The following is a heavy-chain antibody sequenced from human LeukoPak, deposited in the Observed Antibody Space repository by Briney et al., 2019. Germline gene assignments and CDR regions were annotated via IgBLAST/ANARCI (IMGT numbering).Heavy chain of an antibody. V-gene: IGHV3-23*01. CDR1: GFTFSSYA. J-gene: IGHJ4*02. Sequence: GGSLRLSCAASGFTFSSYAMSWVRQAPGKGLGWVSAISGSGGSTYYADSVKGRFTISRDNSKNTLYLQMNSLRAEDTAVYYCAKDPRVEYYFDYWGQGTLVTVSS. CDR3: AKDPRVEYYFDY. CDR2: ISGSGGST.